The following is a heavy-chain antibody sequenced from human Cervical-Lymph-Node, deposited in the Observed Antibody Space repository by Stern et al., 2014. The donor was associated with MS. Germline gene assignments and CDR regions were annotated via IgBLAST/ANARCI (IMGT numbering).Heavy chain of an antibody. Sequence: VQLVESGGGVVQPGRALRLSCAATGFNFSSYAMQWVRQAPGKGLEWLAVISYDGSKAYYTESVKGRFTVSRDNSKNTLCLQVSSLRPEDTAEYYCARDLVWFGELDWGAMDVWGHGTTVTVSS. CDR2: ISYDGSKA. V-gene: IGHV3-30-3*01. D-gene: IGHD3-10*01. CDR3: ARDLVWFGELDWGAMDV. J-gene: IGHJ6*02. CDR1: GFNFSSYA.